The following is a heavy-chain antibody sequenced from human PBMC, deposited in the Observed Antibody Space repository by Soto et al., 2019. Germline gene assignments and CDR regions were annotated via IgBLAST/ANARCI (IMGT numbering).Heavy chain of an antibody. Sequence: PSETLSLTCTVSGGSISSYYWSWIRQPPGKGLEWIGYIYYSGSTNYNPSLKSRVTISVDTSKNQFSLKLSSVTAADTAVYYCARDRLATESPYYDFWSGYPGGYYYYGMDVWGQGTTVTVSS. J-gene: IGHJ6*02. CDR2: IYYSGST. V-gene: IGHV4-59*01. CDR3: ARDRLATESPYYDFWSGYPGGYYYYGMDV. CDR1: GGSISSYY. D-gene: IGHD3-3*01.